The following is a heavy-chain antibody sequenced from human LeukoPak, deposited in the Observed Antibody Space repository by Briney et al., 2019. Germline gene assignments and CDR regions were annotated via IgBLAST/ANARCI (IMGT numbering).Heavy chain of an antibody. CDR1: GGSISSYY. CDR2: IYTSGST. V-gene: IGHV4-4*07. D-gene: IGHD3-16*02. J-gene: IGHJ4*02. Sequence: SETLSLTCTVSGGSISSYYWSWVRQPAGKGLEWVGRIYTSGSTNYNPSLKSRVTMSVDTSKNQFSLKLSSVTAADTAVYYCARGDYVWGSYRYFDYWGQGTLVTVSS. CDR3: ARGDYVWGSYRYFDY.